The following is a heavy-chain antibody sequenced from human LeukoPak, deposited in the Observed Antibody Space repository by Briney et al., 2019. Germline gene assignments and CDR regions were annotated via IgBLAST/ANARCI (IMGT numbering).Heavy chain of an antibody. Sequence: PGGSLRLSCAASGFTFSSYSMNWVRQAPGKGLEWVSSISSSSSYIYYADSVKGRFTISRDNAKNSLYLQMNSLRAEDTAVYYCARERGSSPSVSIWSRWGQGTLVTVSS. CDR1: GFTFSSYS. J-gene: IGHJ4*02. D-gene: IGHD6-6*01. V-gene: IGHV3-21*01. CDR2: ISSSSSYI. CDR3: ARERGSSPSVSIWSR.